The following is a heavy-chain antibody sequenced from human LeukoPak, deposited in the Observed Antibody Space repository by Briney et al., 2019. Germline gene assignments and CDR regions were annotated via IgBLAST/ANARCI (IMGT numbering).Heavy chain of an antibody. Sequence: GASVKVSCKVSGYTLTELSMHWVRQAPGKGLEWMGGFDPEDDETIYAQKFQGRVTMTEDTSTDTAYMELSSLRSEDTAVYYCATEVPSGSYYDFDYWGQGTLVTVSS. CDR2: FDPEDDET. CDR3: ATEVPSGSYYDFDY. J-gene: IGHJ4*02. D-gene: IGHD1-26*01. CDR1: GYTLTELS. V-gene: IGHV1-24*01.